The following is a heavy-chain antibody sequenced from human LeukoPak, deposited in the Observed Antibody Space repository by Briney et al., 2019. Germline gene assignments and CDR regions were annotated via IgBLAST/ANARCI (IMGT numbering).Heavy chain of an antibody. CDR2: TYYSGST. CDR1: GGSISSSSYY. Sequence: SETLSLTCTVSGGSISSSSYYWDWIRQPPGKGLVWIGSTYYSGSTYYNPSLKSRVTISVDTPENQFSLKLSSVTAADTAVYYCARRYDWNYVYFDYWGQGTLVTVSS. D-gene: IGHD1-7*01. V-gene: IGHV4-39*01. CDR3: ARRYDWNYVYFDY. J-gene: IGHJ4*02.